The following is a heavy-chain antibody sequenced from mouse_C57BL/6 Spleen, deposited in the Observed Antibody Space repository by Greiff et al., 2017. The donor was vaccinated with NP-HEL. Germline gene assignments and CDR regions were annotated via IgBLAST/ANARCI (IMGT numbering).Heavy chain of an antibody. D-gene: IGHD2-3*01. V-gene: IGHV5-17*01. CDR3: ARAPYDGSFAY. J-gene: IGHJ3*01. Sequence: EVKVVEPGGGLVKPGGSLKLSCAASGFTFSDYGMHWVRQAPEKGLEWVAYISSGSSTISYADTVQGRFTISRDNAKNTLLLRMTSLRSEDTAMYYCARAPYDGSFAYWGQGTLVTVSA. CDR1: GFTFSDYG. CDR2: ISSGSSTI.